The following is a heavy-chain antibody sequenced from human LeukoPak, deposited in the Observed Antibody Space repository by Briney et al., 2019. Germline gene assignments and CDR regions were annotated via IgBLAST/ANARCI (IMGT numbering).Heavy chain of an antibody. CDR1: AGSISSYC. CDR3: ARGPLGAPAGNWFDP. D-gene: IGHD1-26*01. Sequence: SETLSLTCTVSAGSISSYCWSWIRQPPGKGLEWIGYIYYSGSTNYNPSLKSRVTISVDTSKNQFSLKLSSVTAADTAVYYCARGPLGAPAGNWFDPWGQGTLVTVSS. V-gene: IGHV4-59*01. CDR2: IYYSGST. J-gene: IGHJ5*02.